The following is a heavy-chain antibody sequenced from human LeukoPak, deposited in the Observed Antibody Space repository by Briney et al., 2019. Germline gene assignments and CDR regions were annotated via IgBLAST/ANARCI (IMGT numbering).Heavy chain of an antibody. CDR1: GYSFANYW. D-gene: IGHD3-3*01. CDR2: IYPGDSAT. V-gene: IGHV5-51*01. CDR3: ARSSVNWFDP. Sequence: GESLKISCKGSGYSFANYWIGWVRQMPGKGLEWIGIIYPGDSATRYSPSFQGQVTISADKFVSTAYLQWSSLKASDTAIYYCARSSVNWFDPWGQGTLVSVSS. J-gene: IGHJ5*02.